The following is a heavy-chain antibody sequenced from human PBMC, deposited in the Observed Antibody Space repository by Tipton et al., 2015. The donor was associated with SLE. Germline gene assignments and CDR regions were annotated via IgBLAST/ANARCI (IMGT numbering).Heavy chain of an antibody. CDR1: GGSISSYF. Sequence: LRLSCTVSGGSISSYFWSWIRQPPGKGLEWVGYIYTRGSTNHNPSLKSRVTISVDTSKNQFSLKLSSVTAADTAVYYCARDYGSGSQGAFDIWGQGTMVTVSS. CDR2: IYTRGST. D-gene: IGHD3-10*01. V-gene: IGHV4-4*08. CDR3: ARDYGSGSQGAFDI. J-gene: IGHJ3*02.